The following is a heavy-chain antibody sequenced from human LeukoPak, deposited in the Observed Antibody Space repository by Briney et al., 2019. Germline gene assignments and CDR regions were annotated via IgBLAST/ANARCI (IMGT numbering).Heavy chain of an antibody. CDR2: ISGSGGST. D-gene: IGHD6-13*01. V-gene: IGHV3-23*01. CDR1: GFTFSSYA. J-gene: IGHJ4*02. Sequence: GGSLRLSCAASGFTFSSYAMSWVRQAPGKGLEWVSAISGSGGSTYYADSVKGRFTISRDNSKNTLYLQMSSLRAEDTAVYYCAKDQAGSSWYGSVWFDYWGQGTLVTVSS. CDR3: AKDQAGSSWYGSVWFDY.